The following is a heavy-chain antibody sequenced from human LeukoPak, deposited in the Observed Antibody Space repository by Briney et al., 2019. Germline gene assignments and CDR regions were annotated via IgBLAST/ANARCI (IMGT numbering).Heavy chain of an antibody. CDR3: ARDGRYCGNRSCLPNNWFDP. Sequence: PGGSLRLSCAASGFTFNNYAMSWVRQVPGKGLEWIGFIFYSGSTNYNPSLKSRVTISLDTSKNQFSLKLSSVTTADTAVYYCARDGRYCGNRSCLPNNWFDPWGQGTLVTVSS. CDR1: GFTFNNYA. D-gene: IGHD2-2*01. V-gene: IGHV4-59*01. CDR2: IFYSGST. J-gene: IGHJ5*02.